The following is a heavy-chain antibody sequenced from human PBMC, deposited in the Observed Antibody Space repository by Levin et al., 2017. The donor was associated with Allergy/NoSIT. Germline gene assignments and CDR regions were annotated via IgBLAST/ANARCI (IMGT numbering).Heavy chain of an antibody. Sequence: ASVKVSCKASGYTFTSYGISWVRQAPGQGLEWMGWISAYNGNTNYAQKLQGRVTMTTDTSTSTAYMELRSLRSDDTAVYYCARAPRSIAVAGYYYYGMDGWGQGTTVTVSS. CDR2: ISAYNGNT. V-gene: IGHV1-18*01. CDR1: GYTFTSYG. CDR3: ARAPRSIAVAGYYYYGMDG. J-gene: IGHJ6*02. D-gene: IGHD6-19*01.